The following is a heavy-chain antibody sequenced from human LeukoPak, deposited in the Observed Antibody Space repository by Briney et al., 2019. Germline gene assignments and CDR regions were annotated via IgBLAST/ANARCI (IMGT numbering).Heavy chain of an antibody. Sequence: PGGSLRLSCAASGFSVSNNYMSWIRQAPGKGLEWVSVIYSGGITYYADSVKGRFIISRDNSKNTLYRQMNSLRAEDTAVYYCAREGNGYGDHYFDYWGQGTLVTVSS. V-gene: IGHV3-53*01. D-gene: IGHD4-17*01. CDR2: IYSGGIT. J-gene: IGHJ4*02. CDR1: GFSVSNNY. CDR3: AREGNGYGDHYFDY.